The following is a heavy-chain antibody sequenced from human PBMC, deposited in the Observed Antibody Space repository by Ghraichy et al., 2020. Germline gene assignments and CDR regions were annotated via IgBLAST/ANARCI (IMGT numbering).Heavy chain of an antibody. V-gene: IGHV1-24*01. Sequence: ASVKVSCKVSGYTLTELSMHWVRQAPGKGLEWMGGFDPEDGETIYAQKFQGRVTMTEDTSTDTAYMELSSLRSEDTAVYYCATGFPGRLRFFSLHCYYGMDVWGQGTTVTVSS. CDR1: GYTLTELS. D-gene: IGHD3-3*01. J-gene: IGHJ6*02. CDR3: ATGFPGRLRFFSLHCYYGMDV. CDR2: FDPEDGET.